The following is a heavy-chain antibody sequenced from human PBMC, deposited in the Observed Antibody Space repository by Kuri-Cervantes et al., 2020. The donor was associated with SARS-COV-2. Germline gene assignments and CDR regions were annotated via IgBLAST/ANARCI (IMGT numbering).Heavy chain of an antibody. CDR1: GFTFSGHW. D-gene: IGHD6-19*01. CDR3: ARWVSGSFDY. CDR2: INPDGSYT. J-gene: IGHJ4*02. Sequence: GESLKISCAASGFTFSGHWIHWVRQAPGKGLVWVSRINPDGSYTNNADSVKGRFTLSRDNAKNMLFLQMNSLRAEDTAVYYCARWVSGSFDYWGQGTLVTVSS. V-gene: IGHV3-74*01.